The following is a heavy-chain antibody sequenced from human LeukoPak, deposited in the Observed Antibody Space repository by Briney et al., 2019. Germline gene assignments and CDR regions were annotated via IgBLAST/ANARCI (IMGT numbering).Heavy chain of an antibody. D-gene: IGHD4-23*01. CDR3: ARDRWIRNGMDV. CDR1: GFTFSSYA. Sequence: GGSLRLSCAASGFTFSSYAMSWVRQAPGKGLVWVSRINSDGSSTSYADSVKGRFTISRDNAKNTLYLQMNSLRAEDTAVYYCARDRWIRNGMDVWGQGTTVTVSS. CDR2: INSDGSST. V-gene: IGHV3-74*01. J-gene: IGHJ6*02.